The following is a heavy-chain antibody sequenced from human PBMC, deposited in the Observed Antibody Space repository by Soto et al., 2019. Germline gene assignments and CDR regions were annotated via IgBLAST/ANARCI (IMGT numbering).Heavy chain of an antibody. CDR3: ASPGRSSSWYDLWGMDV. CDR2: ISGRGGST. Sequence: VKLLESGGGLVQPGGSLRLSCAASGFTFSSYSMSWVRQAPGKGREWVSAISGRGGSTYYADSVKGRFTISRDNSKNTLYLQMNSLRAEDTAVYYCASPGRSSSWYDLWGMDVWGQGTTVTVSS. J-gene: IGHJ6*02. V-gene: IGHV3-23*01. D-gene: IGHD6-13*01. CDR1: GFTFSSYS.